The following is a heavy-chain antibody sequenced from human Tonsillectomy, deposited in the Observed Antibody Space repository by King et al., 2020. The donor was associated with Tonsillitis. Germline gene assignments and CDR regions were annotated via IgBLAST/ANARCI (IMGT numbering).Heavy chain of an antibody. CDR3: ARYVYYGSSFDV. J-gene: IGHJ2*01. D-gene: IGHD3-3*01. CDR1: DVSISSSAYY. V-gene: IGHV4-31*03. Sequence: VQLQESGPGLVKPSQTLSLTCTVSDVSISSSAYYWTWIRQLPGKGLECIGYISYTGFTYYSPSLKSRLTISVDTSQNQFSLRLSSVAAAATAVYYCARYVYYGSSFDVWGRGTLVTVSS. CDR2: ISYTGFT.